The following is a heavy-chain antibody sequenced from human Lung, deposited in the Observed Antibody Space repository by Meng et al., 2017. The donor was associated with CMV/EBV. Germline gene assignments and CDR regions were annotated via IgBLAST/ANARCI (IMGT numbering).Heavy chain of an antibody. D-gene: IGHD3-16*01. CDR2: IRHDGTNK. CDR3: AKDLLLFGGPNAYFDQ. J-gene: IGHJ4*02. V-gene: IGHV3-30*02. Sequence: SXAASGFRFDDYGMHWVRQTPGKGLEWVAFIRHDGTNKFYGDSVKGRFTISRDNSKNTVYLQMNSQRPGETAVYYCAKDLLLFGGPNAYFDQWGQGTXVPVAS. CDR1: GFRFDDYG.